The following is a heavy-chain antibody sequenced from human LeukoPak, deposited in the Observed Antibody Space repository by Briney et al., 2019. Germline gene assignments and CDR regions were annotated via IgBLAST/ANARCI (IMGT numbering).Heavy chain of an antibody. Sequence: GGSLRLSCAASGFIFNNYGMHWVRQAPGKGLEWVAVICSDGSKQNYADSVKGRFTISRDDSKNTVYLQMNSLRADDTAVYYCAKDVRSGYFDYWGQGTLVTVSS. V-gene: IGHV3-33*06. J-gene: IGHJ4*02. CDR1: GFIFNNYG. CDR2: ICSDGSKQ. CDR3: AKDVRSGYFDY. D-gene: IGHD3-22*01.